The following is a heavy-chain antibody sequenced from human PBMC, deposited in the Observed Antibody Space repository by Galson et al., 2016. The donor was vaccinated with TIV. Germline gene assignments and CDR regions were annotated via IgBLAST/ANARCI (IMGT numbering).Heavy chain of an antibody. CDR2: INTNSVGSVDT. Sequence: SVKVSCKASGYKFTDYYINWVRQAPGQGLEWLGWINTNSVGSVDTKYGQKFQGRVTMTRDVSISTVYMELTRLRSDDTAVYYCARDDTDGAIDLWGRGTLVTVSS. CDR1: GYKFTDYY. CDR3: ARDDTDGAIDL. J-gene: IGHJ2*01. D-gene: IGHD3-10*01. V-gene: IGHV1-2*02.